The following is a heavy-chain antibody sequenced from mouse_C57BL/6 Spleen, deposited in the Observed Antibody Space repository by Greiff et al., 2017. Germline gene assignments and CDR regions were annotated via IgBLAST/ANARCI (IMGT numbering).Heavy chain of an antibody. Sequence: VQLQQSGPELVKPGASVKIPCKASGYTFTDYNMDWVKQSHGKSLEWIGDINPNNGGTIYNQKFKGKATLTVDKSSSTAYMELRSLTSEDTAVYYCARRAYGSSHFDYWCQGTTLTVSS. D-gene: IGHD1-1*01. V-gene: IGHV1-18*01. J-gene: IGHJ2*01. CDR2: INPNNGGT. CDR1: GYTFTDYN. CDR3: ARRAYGSSHFDY.